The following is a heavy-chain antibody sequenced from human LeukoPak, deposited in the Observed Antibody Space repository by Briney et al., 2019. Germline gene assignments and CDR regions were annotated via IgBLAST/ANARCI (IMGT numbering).Heavy chain of an antibody. Sequence: PGGSLRLSCAASGFPYSRYNMICVRHAPGKGLEWVSYINSGSTTIYSADSVKGRFTISRDNAKNSLFLKMNSLRAEDTAVYYCARSRTSNRYFDLWGRGTLVTVSS. J-gene: IGHJ2*01. CDR1: GFPYSRYN. V-gene: IGHV3-48*01. CDR2: INSGSTTI. D-gene: IGHD2-8*01. CDR3: ARSRTSNRYFDL.